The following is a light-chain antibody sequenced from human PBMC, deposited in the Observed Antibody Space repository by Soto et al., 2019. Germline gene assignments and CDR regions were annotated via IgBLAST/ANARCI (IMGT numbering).Light chain of an antibody. CDR1: QSVLYSSNNKNY. Sequence: DIVMTQSPDSLAVSLGERATINCKSSQSVLYSSNNKNYLAWYQQKPGQPPKLLIYWASTRESGVPDRFSGSGSGTDFPLTISSLQAEDVAVYYCQQYYSPWTFGQGTKVDLK. CDR2: WAS. CDR3: QQYYSPWT. J-gene: IGKJ1*01. V-gene: IGKV4-1*01.